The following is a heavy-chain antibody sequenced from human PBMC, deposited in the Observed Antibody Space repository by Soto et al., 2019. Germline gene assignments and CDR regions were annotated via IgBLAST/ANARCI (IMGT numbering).Heavy chain of an antibody. CDR3: ARNSTYYSGFDP. Sequence: QLQLQESGPGLVKPSETLSLTCTVSGGSISSYSHYWGWIRQPPGKGLEWIGSIYYTGSTDYNPSLKSRVTISVDTSKNLFPLKLSSVTAADTAIYYCARNSTYYSGFDPWGQGTLVTVSS. V-gene: IGHV4-39*01. CDR2: IYYTGST. J-gene: IGHJ5*02. CDR1: GGSISSYSHY. D-gene: IGHD4-4*01.